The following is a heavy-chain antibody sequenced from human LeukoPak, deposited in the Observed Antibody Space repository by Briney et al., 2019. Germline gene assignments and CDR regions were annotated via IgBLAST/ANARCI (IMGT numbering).Heavy chain of an antibody. Sequence: PSETLSLTCAVYGGSFGGYWWTWIRQPPGKGLEWIGEINHSGSTNYNPTLKSRVTISIDTSKNHFSLKLSSVTAADTAVYYCARGPTAVYDSLTGYYYFDDWGQGTLVTVSS. J-gene: IGHJ4*02. CDR2: INHSGST. V-gene: IGHV4-34*01. CDR1: GGSFGGYW. D-gene: IGHD3-9*01. CDR3: ARGPTAVYDSLTGYYYFDD.